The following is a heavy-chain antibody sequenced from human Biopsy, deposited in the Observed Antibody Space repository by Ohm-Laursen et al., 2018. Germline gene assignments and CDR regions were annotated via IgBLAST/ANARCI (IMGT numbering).Heavy chain of an antibody. Sequence: SLRLSCTASGFTLSSYGMHWVRQAPGKGLEWVAAIWYDGSNKNYADSVKGRFTISRDNSKNTLYLQMNSLRGEDTAAYYCAKCMTGGSNYYFHHCGQGTLVTVSS. CDR1: GFTLSSYG. J-gene: IGHJ4*02. D-gene: IGHD2-8*01. V-gene: IGHV3-33*06. CDR3: AKCMTGGSNYYFHH. CDR2: IWYDGSNK.